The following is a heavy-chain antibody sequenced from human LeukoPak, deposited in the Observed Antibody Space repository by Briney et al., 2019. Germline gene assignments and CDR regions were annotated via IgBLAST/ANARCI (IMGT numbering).Heavy chain of an antibody. CDR2: IYYSGST. CDR1: GGSISSYY. Sequence: PSETLSLTCTVSGGSISSYYWSWIRQPPGKGLEWIGYIYYSGSTNYNPSLKSRVTISVDTSKNQFSLKLSSVTAADTAVYYCARIPGHVTSYHYYYYMDVWGKGTTVTVSS. D-gene: IGHD2/OR15-2a*01. J-gene: IGHJ6*03. V-gene: IGHV4-59*01. CDR3: ARIPGHVTSYHYYYYMDV.